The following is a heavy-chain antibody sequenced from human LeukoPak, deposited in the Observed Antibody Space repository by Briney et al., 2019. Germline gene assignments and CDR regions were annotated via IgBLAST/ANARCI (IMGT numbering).Heavy chain of an antibody. CDR3: AIAGITSGSTRYYFDY. CDR1: GYSFTSYW. Sequence: GESLKISCKGSGYSFTSYWIGWVRQMPGKGLEWMGIIYPGDSDTRYSPSFQGQVTISAYKSISTAYLQWSSLKASDTAMYYCAIAGITSGSTRYYFDYWGQGTLVTVSS. D-gene: IGHD6-19*01. V-gene: IGHV5-51*01. J-gene: IGHJ4*02. CDR2: IYPGDSDT.